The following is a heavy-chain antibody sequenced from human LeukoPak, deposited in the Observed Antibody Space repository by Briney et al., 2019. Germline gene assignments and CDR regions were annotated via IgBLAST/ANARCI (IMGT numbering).Heavy chain of an antibody. Sequence: QPGRSLRLSCAASGFTFSSYGMHWVRQAPGKGLEWVAVIWYDGSNKYYADSVKGRFTISRDNSKNTLYLQMNSLRAEDTAVYYCARAVTTSYYYYYYGMDVWGQGTTVTVSS. CDR1: GFTFSSYG. V-gene: IGHV3-33*08. D-gene: IGHD4-17*01. J-gene: IGHJ6*02. CDR3: ARAVTTSYYYYYYGMDV. CDR2: IWYDGSNK.